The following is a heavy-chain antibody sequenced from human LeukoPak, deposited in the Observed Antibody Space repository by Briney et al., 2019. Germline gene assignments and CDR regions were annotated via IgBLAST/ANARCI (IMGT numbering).Heavy chain of an antibody. CDR1: GYTFTDYY. V-gene: IGHV1-2*02. CDR2: INPNTGGT. J-gene: IGHJ6*03. D-gene: IGHD2-2*01. Sequence: ASVKVSCKASGYTFTDYYMHWVRQAPGQGLEWMGWINPNTGGTNYAQKFQGRVTMTRDTSISTAYMELSRLRSDDTAVYYCARDGKDCSSTSYSDYYYYYMDVWGKGTTVTISS. CDR3: ARDGKDCSSTSYSDYYYYYMDV.